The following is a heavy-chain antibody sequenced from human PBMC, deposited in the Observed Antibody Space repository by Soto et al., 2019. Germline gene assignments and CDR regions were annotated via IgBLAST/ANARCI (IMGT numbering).Heavy chain of an antibody. D-gene: IGHD6-6*01. CDR2: ISSSSSYI. V-gene: IGHV3-21*01. Sequence: GGSLRLSWSASGFTFSSYSMNWVRQAPGKGLEWVSSISSSSSYIYYADSVKGRFTISRDNAKNSLYLQMNSLRAEDTAVYYCARDRSSSNWFDPWGQGTLVTVSS. CDR3: ARDRSSSNWFDP. CDR1: GFTFSSYS. J-gene: IGHJ5*02.